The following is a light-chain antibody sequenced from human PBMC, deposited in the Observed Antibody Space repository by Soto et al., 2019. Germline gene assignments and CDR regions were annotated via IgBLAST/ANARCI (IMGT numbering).Light chain of an antibody. V-gene: IGKV2-24*01. CDR1: QSLVKSDGNTH. CDR3: KEGKPFPRT. CDR2: KIS. Sequence: DTAMTQTPLSSPVTLGQPASISCRSSQSLVKSDGNTHLSWLQQRPGQPPRLLIYKISNRFSGVPDRFSGSGGGTEFTLKISRVEADDVGVYYRKEGKPFPRTFGQGTKVEIK. J-gene: IGKJ1*01.